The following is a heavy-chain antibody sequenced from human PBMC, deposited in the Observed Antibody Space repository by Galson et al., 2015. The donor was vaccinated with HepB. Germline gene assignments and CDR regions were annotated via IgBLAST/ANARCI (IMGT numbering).Heavy chain of an antibody. Sequence: SLRLSCAASGFTFSSYGMHWVRQAPGKGLEWVAVIWYDGSNKYCADSVKGRFTISRDNSKNTLYLQMNSLRAEDTAVYYCARDDIVVVPAAIGISYYYYGMDVWGQGTTVTVSS. CDR2: IWYDGSNK. J-gene: IGHJ6*02. V-gene: IGHV3-33*01. D-gene: IGHD2-2*01. CDR1: GFTFSSYG. CDR3: ARDDIVVVPAAIGISYYYYGMDV.